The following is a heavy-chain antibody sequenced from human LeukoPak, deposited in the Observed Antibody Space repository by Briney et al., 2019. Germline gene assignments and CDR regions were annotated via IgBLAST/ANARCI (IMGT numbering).Heavy chain of an antibody. Sequence: GGSLRLSCAGAGFIFSDYAMNWVRQAPGKGLEWVSSISSSSSYIYYADSVKGRFTISRDNAKSSLYLQMNSLRAEDTAVYYCARVYSSGYSSRRYFDYWGQGTLVTVSS. CDR3: ARVYSSGYSSRRYFDY. CDR1: GFIFSDYA. J-gene: IGHJ4*02. CDR2: ISSSSSYI. V-gene: IGHV3-21*01. D-gene: IGHD6-13*01.